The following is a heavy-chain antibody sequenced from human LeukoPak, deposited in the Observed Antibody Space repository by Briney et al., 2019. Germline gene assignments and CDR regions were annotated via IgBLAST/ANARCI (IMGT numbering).Heavy chain of an antibody. CDR1: GYTFTSYG. Sequence: GASVKVSCKASGYTFTSYGISWVRQAPGQGLEWMGWISAYNGNTNYAQKLQGRVTMTTDTSTSTAYMELRSLRSDDTAVYYCARGRSYYGPGSYYNWFDPWGQGTLVTVSS. CDR2: ISAYNGNT. D-gene: IGHD3-10*01. V-gene: IGHV1-18*01. J-gene: IGHJ5*02. CDR3: ARGRSYYGPGSYYNWFDP.